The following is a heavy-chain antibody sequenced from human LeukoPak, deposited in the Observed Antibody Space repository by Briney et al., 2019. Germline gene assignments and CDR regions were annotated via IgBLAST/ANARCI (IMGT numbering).Heavy chain of an antibody. CDR2: INWKSDKI. Sequence: GGSLRLSCAASGCTFNDHAMYWVRQPPRKGLERVSGINWKSDKIGYADSVKGRFTISRVDAKNSLFLQMNNLIAEDTALYYCARASYYYDTTGLGAVDIWGQGTRVTVSS. CDR3: ARASYYYDTTGLGAVDI. CDR1: GCTFNDHA. D-gene: IGHD3-22*01. V-gene: IGHV3-9*01. J-gene: IGHJ3*02.